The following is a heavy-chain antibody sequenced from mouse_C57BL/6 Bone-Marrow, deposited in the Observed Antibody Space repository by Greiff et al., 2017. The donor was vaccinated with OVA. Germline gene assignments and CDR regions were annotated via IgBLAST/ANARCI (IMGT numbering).Heavy chain of an antibody. Sequence: VQLKESGPVLVKPGASVKMSCKASGYTFTDYYMNWVKQSHGKSLEWIGVINPYNGGTSYNQKFKGKATLTVDKSSSTAYMELNSLTSEDSAVYYCARDRYGSSVAWFAYWGQGTLVTVSA. D-gene: IGHD1-1*01. V-gene: IGHV1-19*01. CDR1: GYTFTDYY. J-gene: IGHJ3*01. CDR2: INPYNGGT. CDR3: ARDRYGSSVAWFAY.